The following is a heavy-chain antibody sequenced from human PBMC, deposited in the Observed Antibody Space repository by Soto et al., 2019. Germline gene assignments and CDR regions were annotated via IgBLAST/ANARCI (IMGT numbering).Heavy chain of an antibody. CDR1: GVSISSSQW. CDR2: IYHNERT. V-gene: IGHV4-4*02. Sequence: QVQLQESGPGLVKPSGTLSLTCAVSGVSISSSQWWSWVRQPPGKGLEWIGEIYHNERTNYNPSLKMRLTMSLDKPKNQVSLTLSSVTAADTATYYCGRTKDYFYGVDVWGQGTTVTVSS. J-gene: IGHJ6*02. CDR3: GRTKDYFYGVDV.